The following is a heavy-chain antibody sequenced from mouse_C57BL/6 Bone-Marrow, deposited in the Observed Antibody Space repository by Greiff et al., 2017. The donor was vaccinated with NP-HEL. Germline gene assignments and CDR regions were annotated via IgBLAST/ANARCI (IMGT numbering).Heavy chain of an antibody. CDR3: ARNGLLRGYFDY. CDR2: IYPGSGST. J-gene: IGHJ2*01. CDR1: GYTFTSYW. D-gene: IGHD2-3*01. Sequence: VQLQQPGAELVKPGASVKMSCKASGYTFTSYWITWVKQRPGQGLEWIGDIYPGSGSTNYNEKFKSKATLTVDTSSSTAYMQLSSLTSEDSAVYYCARNGLLRGYFDYWGQGTTLTVSS. V-gene: IGHV1-55*01.